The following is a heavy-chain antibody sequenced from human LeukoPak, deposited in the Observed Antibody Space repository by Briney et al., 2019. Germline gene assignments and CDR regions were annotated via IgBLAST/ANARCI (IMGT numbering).Heavy chain of an antibody. CDR3: ARVRYYYDSSGYYYSDAFDI. J-gene: IGHJ3*02. V-gene: IGHV4-59*01. Sequence: SETLSLTCTVSGGSISSYYWSWIRQPPGKGLEWIGDIYYSGSTNYNPSLKSRVTISVDTSKNQFSLKLSSVTAADTAVYYCARVRYYYDSSGYYYSDAFDIWGQGTMVTVSS. CDR2: IYYSGST. CDR1: GGSISSYY. D-gene: IGHD3-22*01.